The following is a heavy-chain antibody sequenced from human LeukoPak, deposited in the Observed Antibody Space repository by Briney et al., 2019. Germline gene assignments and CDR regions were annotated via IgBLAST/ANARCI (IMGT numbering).Heavy chain of an antibody. CDR2: ISFDGSNK. CDR3: ARGSYYDSSGYYF. D-gene: IGHD3-22*01. Sequence: GRSLRLSCAASGFTFSTYGMHWVRQAPGKGLEWVAVISFDGSNKYYADSVKGRFTISRDNSKNTLYLQMNSLRAEDTAVYYCARGSYYDSSGYYFWGQGTLVTVSS. J-gene: IGHJ4*02. V-gene: IGHV3-33*01. CDR1: GFTFSTYG.